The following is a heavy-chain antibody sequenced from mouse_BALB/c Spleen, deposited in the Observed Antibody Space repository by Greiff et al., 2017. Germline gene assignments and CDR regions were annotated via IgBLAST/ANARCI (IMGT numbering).Heavy chain of an antibody. CDR2: ISSGGSYT. D-gene: IGHD2-4*01. J-gene: IGHJ2*01. Sequence: EVKVEESGGGLVKPGGSLKLSCAASGFTFSSYAMSWVRQTPEKRLEWVATISSGGSYTYYPDSVKGRFTISRDNAKNTLYLQMSSLRSEDTAMYYCARRGYDYAYFDYWGQGTTLTVSS. V-gene: IGHV5-9-3*01. CDR3: ARRGYDYAYFDY. CDR1: GFTFSSYA.